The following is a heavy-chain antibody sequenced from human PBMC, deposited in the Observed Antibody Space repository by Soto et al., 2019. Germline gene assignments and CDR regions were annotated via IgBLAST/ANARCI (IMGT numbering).Heavy chain of an antibody. CDR3: VRDADKVHPGHHIFYGDY. J-gene: IGHJ4*02. V-gene: IGHV3-48*01. D-gene: IGHD5-12*01. CDR1: GFTFSSYS. Sequence: VQLVESGGGLVQPGRSLRLSCAASGFTFSSYSMNWLRQAPGTGLEWLSYIGTAYSVTYYADSVKGRFIISSDNAKSSVEVQMNCLGAEDTAVYSCVRDADKVHPGHHIFYGDYWGQGPLVTVSS. CDR2: IGTAYSVT.